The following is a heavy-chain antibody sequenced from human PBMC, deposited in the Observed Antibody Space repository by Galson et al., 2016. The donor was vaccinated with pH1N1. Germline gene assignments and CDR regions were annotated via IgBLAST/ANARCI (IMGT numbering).Heavy chain of an antibody. CDR3: ARSRGYSYGSYYFDN. CDR2: IIGMFGTT. J-gene: IGHJ4*02. V-gene: IGHV1-69*01. Sequence: SCKASGGTFGSYAVSWVRQAPGQGLEWVGGIIGMFGTTTYAQKLQGRVTITAEELTSSSYMELTSLTSEDTALYYCARSRGYSYGSYYFDNWGQGTLVTVSS. D-gene: IGHD5-18*01. CDR1: GGTFGSYA.